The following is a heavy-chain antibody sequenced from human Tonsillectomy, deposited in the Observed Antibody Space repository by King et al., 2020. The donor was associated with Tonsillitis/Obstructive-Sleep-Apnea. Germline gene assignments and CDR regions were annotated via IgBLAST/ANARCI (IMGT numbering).Heavy chain of an antibody. Sequence: QLVQSGGGVVQPGRSLRLSCAASGFTFISYGMHWVRQAPGKGLEWVAVIWYDGSNKYYADSVKGRFTISRDNSKNTLYLQMNSLRAEDTAVYYCARENTVTTDYYYYMDVWGKGTTVTVSS. CDR1: GFTFISYG. CDR3: ARENTVTTDYYYYMDV. D-gene: IGHD4-17*01. J-gene: IGHJ6*03. V-gene: IGHV3-33*01. CDR2: IWYDGSNK.